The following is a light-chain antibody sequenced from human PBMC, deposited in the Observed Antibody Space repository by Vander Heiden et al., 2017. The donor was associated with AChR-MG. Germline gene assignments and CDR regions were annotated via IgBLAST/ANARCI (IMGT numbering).Light chain of an antibody. J-gene: IGKJ4*01. V-gene: IGKV3-20*01. CDR2: GAS. Sequence: IVLTQSPGTLSLSPGERATLSCRASQSVSSSYLAWYQQKPGQAPRLLIYGASSRATGSPDRFSGSGSGTDFTLTISRLEPEDFAVYYCQQYRSSFGGGTKVEIK. CDR3: QQYRSS. CDR1: QSVSSSY.